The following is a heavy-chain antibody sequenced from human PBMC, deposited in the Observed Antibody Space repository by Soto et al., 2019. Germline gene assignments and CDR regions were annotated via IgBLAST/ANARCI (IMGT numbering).Heavy chain of an antibody. CDR1: GFIFSRSG. D-gene: IGHD2-15*01. J-gene: IGHJ4*02. CDR3: ANQVATGH. Sequence: QVQLVESGGGVVLPGTSLRLSCAASGFIFSRSGMHWVRQAPGKGLEWVAVISYDGNTKYYADSVKGRFTISRDNSKNTLYLQMTSLRVEDTPVYYCANQVATGHWGQGTLVTVSS. CDR2: ISYDGNTK. V-gene: IGHV3-30*18.